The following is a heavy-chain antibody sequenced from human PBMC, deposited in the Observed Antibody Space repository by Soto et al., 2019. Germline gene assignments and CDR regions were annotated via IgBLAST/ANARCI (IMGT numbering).Heavy chain of an antibody. CDR3: ARDLAKGGGSAGFDY. CDR1: GDTLTANY. Sequence: ASVKVSCKASGDTLTANYIHWVRQAPGQGFEWMGWINPKSGGTKYPQKFQGRVTMTSDTSLSTVYMTLTRLTSDDTAVYYCARDLAKGGGSAGFDYWGQGTLVTVSS. CDR2: INPKSGGT. J-gene: IGHJ4*02. V-gene: IGHV1-2*02. D-gene: IGHD1-26*01.